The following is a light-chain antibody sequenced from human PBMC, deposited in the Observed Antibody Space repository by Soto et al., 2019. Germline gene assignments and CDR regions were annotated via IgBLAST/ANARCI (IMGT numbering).Light chain of an antibody. CDR3: QQHSHWPPWT. V-gene: IGKV3-11*01. Sequence: EIVMTQSPATLSVSPGERATLSCRASQNVRSNLAWYQQKPGQAPRLLIHGASNRATGIPARFSGSGSGTDFTLTISNLEPEDFAVYYCQQHSHWPPWTFGQGTKVDIK. CDR2: GAS. CDR1: QNVRSN. J-gene: IGKJ1*01.